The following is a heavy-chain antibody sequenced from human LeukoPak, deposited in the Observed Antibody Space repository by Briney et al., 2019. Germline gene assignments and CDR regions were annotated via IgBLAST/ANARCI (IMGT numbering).Heavy chain of an antibody. J-gene: IGHJ3*02. Sequence: GGSLRLSCAASGFTVSSNYMSWVRQAPGKGLEWVSAISGSGGSTYYADSVKGRFTISRDNSKNTLYLQMNSLRAEDTAVYYCAREGHCSTTSCALDAIEIWGQGTLVAVSS. CDR2: ISGSGGST. V-gene: IGHV3-23*01. CDR1: GFTVSSNY. D-gene: IGHD2-2*01. CDR3: AREGHCSTTSCALDAIEI.